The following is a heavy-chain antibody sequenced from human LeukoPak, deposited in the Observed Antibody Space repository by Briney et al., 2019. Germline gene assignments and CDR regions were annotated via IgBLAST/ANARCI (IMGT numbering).Heavy chain of an antibody. V-gene: IGHV4-59*01. D-gene: IGHD1-26*01. CDR3: ARGRGSYAPIDY. J-gene: IGHJ4*02. Sequence: SETLSLTCTVSGGSISSYYWSWIRQPPGKGLEWIGYIYYSGSTNYNPSLKSRVTISVDTSNNQFSLKLSSVTAADTAVYYCARGRGSYAPIDYWGQGTLVTVSS. CDR2: IYYSGST. CDR1: GGSISSYY.